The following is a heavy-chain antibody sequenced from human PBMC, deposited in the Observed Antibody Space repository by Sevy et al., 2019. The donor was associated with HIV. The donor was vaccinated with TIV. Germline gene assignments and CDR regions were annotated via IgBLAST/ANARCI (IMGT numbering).Heavy chain of an antibody. CDR1: GFSFNSYW. V-gene: IGHV3-7*01. CDR2: IKQDGGET. Sequence: GGSLRLSCAVSGFSFNSYWMSWVRQAPGKGLEWVASIKQDGGETYYVDTMKGRFTISRDNAKNSLYLQMSSIRVEDTAVYYCAREWHATFDFWGQGTLVTVSS. J-gene: IGHJ4*02. CDR3: AREWHATFDF.